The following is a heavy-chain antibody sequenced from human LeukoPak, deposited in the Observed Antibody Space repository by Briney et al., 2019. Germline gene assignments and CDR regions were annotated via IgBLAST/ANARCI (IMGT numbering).Heavy chain of an antibody. CDR3: AKDRRYFDWLPQYYFDY. CDR1: GFPFSSYG. D-gene: IGHD3-9*01. V-gene: IGHV3-33*06. J-gene: IGHJ4*02. CDR2: IWYDGSNK. Sequence: GRSLRLSCVASGFPFSSYGMHWVRQAPGRGLEWVAVIWYDGSNKYYADSMKGRFTISRDNSKNTLYLQMNSLRAEDTAVYYCAKDRRYFDWLPQYYFDYWGQGTLVTVSS.